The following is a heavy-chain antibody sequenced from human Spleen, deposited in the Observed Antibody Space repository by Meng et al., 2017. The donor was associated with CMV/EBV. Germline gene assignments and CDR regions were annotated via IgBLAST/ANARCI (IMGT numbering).Heavy chain of an antibody. D-gene: IGHD6-13*01. Sequence: SETLSLTCTVSGGSINGYYWSWIRQPPGKGLEWIGYVYYSGSSNYNPSLGSRVTVSVETSKNQVSLKLESVTAADTAVYYCARSRSSWYDWFDPWGQGTLVTVSS. CDR2: VYYSGSS. J-gene: IGHJ5*02. CDR3: ARSRSSWYDWFDP. CDR1: GGSINGYY. V-gene: IGHV4-59*01.